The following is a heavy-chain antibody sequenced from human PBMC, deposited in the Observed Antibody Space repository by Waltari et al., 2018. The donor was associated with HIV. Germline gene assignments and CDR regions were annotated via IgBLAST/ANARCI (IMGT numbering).Heavy chain of an antibody. CDR1: GFTFDDYA. D-gene: IGHD1-26*01. J-gene: IGHJ2*01. V-gene: IGHV3-9*01. CDR2: ITWNSGHI. CDR3: VKDMGRGGARGFWYFDL. Sequence: EVQLVESGGGLVQAGRPLRLSCAASGFTFDDYAMHWVRQTPGKGLELVSGITWNSGHIDYADSVKGRFTISRDNSKNSLYLQMSNLRPDDTAFYYCVKDMGRGGARGFWYFDLWGRGTLVTVSS.